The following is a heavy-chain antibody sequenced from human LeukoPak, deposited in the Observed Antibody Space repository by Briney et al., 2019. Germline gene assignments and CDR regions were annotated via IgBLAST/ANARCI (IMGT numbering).Heavy chain of an antibody. Sequence: GGSLRLSCAASGFTFSVYSMNWVRQAPGKGLEWVSNIRTGSSTIPYADSVKGRFTISRDDAKNSLYLQMNSLRDEDTAVYYCARDRGGTSGYYRIDYWGQGALVTVSS. D-gene: IGHD5-12*01. CDR3: ARDRGGTSGYYRIDY. V-gene: IGHV3-48*02. J-gene: IGHJ4*02. CDR2: IRTGSSTI. CDR1: GFTFSVYS.